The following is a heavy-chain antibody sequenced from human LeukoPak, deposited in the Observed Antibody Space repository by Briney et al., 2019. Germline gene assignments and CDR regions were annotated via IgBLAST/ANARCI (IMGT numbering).Heavy chain of an antibody. CDR3: SRERFYGMDV. V-gene: IGHV3-48*02. J-gene: IGHJ6*02. CDR2: ISDDGRTK. CDR1: GFSFGRYS. D-gene: IGHD3-16*01. Sequence: GGSLRLSCAASGFSFGRYSMDWVRQAPGKGLAWIAYISDDGRTKYYADSVKGRFTISRDNDNDSVFLEMNSLRNEDTAVYYCSRERFYGMDVWGQGTTVTVSS.